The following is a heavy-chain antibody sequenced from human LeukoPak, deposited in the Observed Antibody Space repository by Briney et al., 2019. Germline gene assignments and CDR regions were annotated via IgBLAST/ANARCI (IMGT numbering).Heavy chain of an antibody. Sequence: SETLSLTCTVSGGSISSYYWSWIRQPPGKGLEWIGYIYYSGSTNYNPSLKSRVTMSVDRSKSQFSLNLSSMTAADTAVYYCARYSGIYSYFDYWGQGTLVTVSS. D-gene: IGHD1-26*01. CDR1: GGSISSYY. V-gene: IGHV4-59*08. CDR3: ARYSGIYSYFDY. CDR2: IYYSGST. J-gene: IGHJ4*02.